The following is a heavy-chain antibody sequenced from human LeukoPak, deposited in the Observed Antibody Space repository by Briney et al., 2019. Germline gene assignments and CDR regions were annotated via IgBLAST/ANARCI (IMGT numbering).Heavy chain of an antibody. CDR1: RYTFTDYY. CDR2: INPNRGGT. CDR3: ARGYCSGGNCQNWFDP. V-gene: IGHV1-2*02. J-gene: IGHJ5*02. Sequence: ASVKVSCKASRYTFTDYYMHWVRQAPGQGLEWMGWINPNRGGTKYAQKLQGRVTMTRDTSMSTAYMDLSSLTSDDTAVYYCARGYCSGGNCQNWFDPWGQGTQVTVSS. D-gene: IGHD2-15*01.